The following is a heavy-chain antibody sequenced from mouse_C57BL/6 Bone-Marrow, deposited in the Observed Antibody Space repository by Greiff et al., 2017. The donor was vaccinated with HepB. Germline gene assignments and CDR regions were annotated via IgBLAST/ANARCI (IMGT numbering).Heavy chain of an antibody. V-gene: IGHV5-17*01. CDR1: GFTFSDYG. J-gene: IGHJ4*01. Sequence: EVQRVESGGGLVKPGGFLKLSCAASGFTFSDYGMHWVRQAPEKGLEWVAYISSGSSTIYYADTVKGRFTISRDNAKNTLFLQMTSLRSEDTAMYYCATYDYDGDYYAMDYWGQGTSVTVSS. CDR2: ISSGSSTI. CDR3: ATYDYDGDYYAMDY. D-gene: IGHD2-4*01.